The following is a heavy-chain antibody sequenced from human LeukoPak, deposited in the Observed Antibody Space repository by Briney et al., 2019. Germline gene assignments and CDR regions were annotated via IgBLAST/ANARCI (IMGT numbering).Heavy chain of an antibody. D-gene: IGHD2-2*01. CDR3: ARESYCSSTSCYGGDY. V-gene: IGHV3-11*01. Sequence: PGGSLRLSCAASGFTFSDYYMSWIRQAPGKGPEWVSYISSSGSTIYYADSVKGRFTISRDNAKNSLYLQMNSLRAEDTAVYYCARESYCSSTSCYGGDYWGQGTLVTVSS. CDR2: ISSSGSTI. CDR1: GFTFSDYY. J-gene: IGHJ4*02.